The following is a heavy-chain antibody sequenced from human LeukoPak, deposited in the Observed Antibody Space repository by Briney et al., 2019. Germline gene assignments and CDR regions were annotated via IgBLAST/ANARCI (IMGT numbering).Heavy chain of an antibody. V-gene: IGHV4-30-4*01. CDR1: GVSISRSDYY. CDR2: IYYSGIT. D-gene: IGHD1-26*01. J-gene: IGHJ4*02. Sequence: SQTLSLTCSVSGVSISRSDYYWSWIRQPPGKGLEWIGYIYYSGITYYNPSLKSRVTISVDTSKNQFSLKLSSVTAADTAVYYCARDRNSGSYLDYWGQGTLVTVSS. CDR3: ARDRNSGSYLDY.